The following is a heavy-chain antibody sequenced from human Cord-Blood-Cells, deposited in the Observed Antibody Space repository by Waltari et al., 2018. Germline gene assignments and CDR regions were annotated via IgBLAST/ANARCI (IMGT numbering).Heavy chain of an antibody. CDR2: IYHSGST. Sequence: QAQLQESGPGLVKPSETLSPPCTVSGYSISSGYYWGWIRQPPGKGLEWIGSIYHSGSTYYNPSLKSRVTISVDTSKNQFSLKLSSVTAADTAVYYCARGVGIAAAGKVDYWGQGTLVTVSS. D-gene: IGHD6-13*01. CDR3: ARGVGIAAAGKVDY. CDR1: GYSISSGYY. V-gene: IGHV4-38-2*02. J-gene: IGHJ4*02.